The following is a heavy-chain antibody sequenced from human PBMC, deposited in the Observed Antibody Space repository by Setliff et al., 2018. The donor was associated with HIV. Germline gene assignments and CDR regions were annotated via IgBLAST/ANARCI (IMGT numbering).Heavy chain of an antibody. D-gene: IGHD3-10*01. CDR2: IYPADSDT. CDR3: ARLGPGPMFRTNFDY. J-gene: IGHJ4*02. V-gene: IGHV5-51*01. Sequence: PGESLKISCKGSGYSFTTNWIGWVRQMPGKGLEWMGLIYPADSDTRYNPPFQGQVTISADKSITTAYLQWSGLKASDTAIYYCARLGPGPMFRTNFDYWGQGTQVTVSS. CDR1: GYSFTTNW.